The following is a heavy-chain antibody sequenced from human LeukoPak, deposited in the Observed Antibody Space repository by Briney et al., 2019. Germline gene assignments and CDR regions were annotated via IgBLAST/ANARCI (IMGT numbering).Heavy chain of an antibody. Sequence: SVKVSCKASGGTFSSYAISWVRQAPGQGLEWMGRIIPIFGTANYAQKFQGRVTITTDESTSTAYMELSSLRSEDTAVYYCARCVYDSSGTYFDYWGQGTLVTVSS. D-gene: IGHD3-22*01. CDR2: IIPIFGTA. CDR1: GGTFSSYA. J-gene: IGHJ4*02. V-gene: IGHV1-69*05. CDR3: ARCVYDSSGTYFDY.